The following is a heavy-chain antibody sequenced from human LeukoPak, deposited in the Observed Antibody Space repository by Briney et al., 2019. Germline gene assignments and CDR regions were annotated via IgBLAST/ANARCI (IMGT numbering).Heavy chain of an antibody. V-gene: IGHV3-21*01. Sequence: GGSLRHSCAASGFTFSSYSMNWVRQAPGKGREGVSSISSSRSYIYYADSVKGRFTISRDNAKNSLYLQVNSLRAEDTAVYFCAKAEPAYDILNRNLDYWGQGTLVTVSS. J-gene: IGHJ4*02. CDR2: ISSSRSYI. CDR3: AKAEPAYDILNRNLDY. CDR1: GFTFSSYS. D-gene: IGHD1-14*01.